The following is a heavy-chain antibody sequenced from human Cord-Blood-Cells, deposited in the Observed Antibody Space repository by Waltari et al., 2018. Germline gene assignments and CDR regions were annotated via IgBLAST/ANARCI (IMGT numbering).Heavy chain of an antibody. V-gene: IGHV4-34*01. Sequence: QVQLQQWGAGLLKPSATLSLTCAVYGGSFSGYYWSWIRQPPGKGLEWIGEINHSGSTNYNPSLKSRVTISVDTSKNQFSLKLSSVTAADTAVYYCARSRTIYAFDIWGQGTMVTVSS. CDR2: INHSGST. CDR1: GGSFSGYY. D-gene: IGHD1-7*01. CDR3: ARSRTIYAFDI. J-gene: IGHJ3*02.